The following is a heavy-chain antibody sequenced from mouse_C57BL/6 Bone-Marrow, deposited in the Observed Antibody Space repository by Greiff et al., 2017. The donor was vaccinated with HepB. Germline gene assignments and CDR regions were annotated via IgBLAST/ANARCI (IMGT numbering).Heavy chain of an antibody. J-gene: IGHJ2*01. CDR1: GFTFSSYA. CDR3: TRGSTMITTYFDY. Sequence: EVKLVESGEGLVKPGGSLKLSCAASGFTFSSYAMSWVRQTPEKRLEWVAYISSGGDYIYYADTVKGRFTISRDNARNTLYLQMSSLKSEDTAMYYCTRGSTMITTYFDYWGKGTTLTVSS. D-gene: IGHD2-4*01. CDR2: ISSGGDYI. V-gene: IGHV5-9-1*02.